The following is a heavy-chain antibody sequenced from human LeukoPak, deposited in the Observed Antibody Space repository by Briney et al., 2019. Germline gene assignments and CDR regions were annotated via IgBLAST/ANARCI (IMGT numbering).Heavy chain of an antibody. CDR1: GYTFSSYG. Sequence: ASVKVSCKASGYTFSSYGISWVRQAPGQGLEWMGWISADNGNTNYVQKFQGRVTMTTDTSTSTAYMELRSLRSDDTAVYYCARGLQETLGWLKAFSAFDIWGQGTTVTVSS. J-gene: IGHJ3*02. V-gene: IGHV1-18*01. D-gene: IGHD5-24*01. CDR3: ARGLQETLGWLKAFSAFDI. CDR2: ISADNGNT.